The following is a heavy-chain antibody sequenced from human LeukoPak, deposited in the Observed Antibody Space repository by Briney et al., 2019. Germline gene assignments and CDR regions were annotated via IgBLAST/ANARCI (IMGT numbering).Heavy chain of an antibody. J-gene: IGHJ4*02. D-gene: IGHD1-26*01. V-gene: IGHV1-24*01. Sequence: ASVKVSCKVSGYTLTELSIHWVRQPPGKGLEWKGGFDPEDGETIYAQKFQGRVTITEDTSTDTAYLELSSLRSEDTAVYYCATVKWELLRGTFDYWGQGTLVTVSS. CDR3: ATVKWELLRGTFDY. CDR1: GYTLTELS. CDR2: FDPEDGET.